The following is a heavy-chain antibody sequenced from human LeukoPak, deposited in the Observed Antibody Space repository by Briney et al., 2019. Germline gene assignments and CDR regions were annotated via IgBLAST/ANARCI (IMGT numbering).Heavy chain of an antibody. Sequence: TPSETLSLTCTVSGGSISGSHWSWIRQPPGKGLEWIGYIYYSGSTNYNPSLKSRVTISVDTSKNQFSLKLSSVTAADTAVYYCARGGWSGSYDVLDYWGQGTLVTVSS. D-gene: IGHD1-26*01. J-gene: IGHJ4*02. V-gene: IGHV4-59*01. CDR2: IYYSGST. CDR3: ARGGWSGSYDVLDY. CDR1: GGSISGSH.